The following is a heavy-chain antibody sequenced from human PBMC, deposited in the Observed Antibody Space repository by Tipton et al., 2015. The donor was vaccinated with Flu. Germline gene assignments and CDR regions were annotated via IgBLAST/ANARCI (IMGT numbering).Heavy chain of an antibody. CDR3: ARAQSYSSSSGAFDL. V-gene: IGHV3-30*01. CDR2: ISYDGSRK. D-gene: IGHD6-6*01. CDR1: GFTFSTYT. Sequence: SLRLSCAASGFTFSTYTFHWVRQAPGKGLEWVAVISYDGSRKYYADSVKGRFSISRDNAKDTLYLQMNSLRADDTALFYCARAQSYSSSSGAFDLWGQGTMVTVS. J-gene: IGHJ3*01.